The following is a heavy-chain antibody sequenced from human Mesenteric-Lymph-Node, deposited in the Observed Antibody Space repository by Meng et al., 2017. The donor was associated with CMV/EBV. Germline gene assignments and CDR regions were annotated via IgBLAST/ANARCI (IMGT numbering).Heavy chain of an antibody. J-gene: IGHJ6*02. CDR1: GYSFSNYW. D-gene: IGHD4/OR15-4a*01. Sequence: GESLKISCKASGYSFSNYWIGWVRQMPGKGLEWMGVIYPGDSDTRYSPSFEGQVTISVDKSISTAYLQWSTLKASDTAIYYCARHGLRGCSGANCYTSFYYFGMDVWGQGTTVTVSS. V-gene: IGHV5-51*01. CDR2: IYPGDSDT. CDR3: ARHGLRGCSGANCYTSFYYFGMDV.